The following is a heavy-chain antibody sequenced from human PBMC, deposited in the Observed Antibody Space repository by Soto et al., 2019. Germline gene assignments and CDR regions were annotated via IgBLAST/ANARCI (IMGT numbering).Heavy chain of an antibody. CDR1: GGSISSGGYY. J-gene: IGHJ4*02. Sequence: SETLSLTCTVSGGSISSGGYYWSWIRQHPGKGLEWIGYIYYSGSTYYNPSLKSRVTISVDTSKNQFSLKLSSVTAADTAVYYCATTANYYDSSGYSPFDYWGQGTLVTAPQ. CDR3: ATTANYYDSSGYSPFDY. D-gene: IGHD3-22*01. V-gene: IGHV4-31*03. CDR2: IYYSGST.